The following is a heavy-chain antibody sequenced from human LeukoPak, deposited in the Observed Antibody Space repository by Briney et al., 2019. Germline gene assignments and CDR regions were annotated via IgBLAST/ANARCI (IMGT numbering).Heavy chain of an antibody. D-gene: IGHD2-2*01. CDR3: ASYYCSSISCSGMDV. J-gene: IGHJ6*02. V-gene: IGHV4-34*01. Sequence: KSSETLSLTCAVYGGSFSGYYWSWIRQPPGKGLEWIGEINHSGSTNYNPSLKSRVIISVDTSKNQFSLKLSSVTAADTAVYYCASYYCSSISCSGMDVWGQGTTVTVSS. CDR2: INHSGST. CDR1: GGSFSGYY.